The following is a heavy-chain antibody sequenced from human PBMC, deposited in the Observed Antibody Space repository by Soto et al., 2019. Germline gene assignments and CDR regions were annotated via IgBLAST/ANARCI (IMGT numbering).Heavy chain of an antibody. CDR2: INHSGST. D-gene: IGHD6-13*01. V-gene: IGHV4-34*01. Sequence: SETLSLTCAVDGRSFSGYYWSWIRQPPGKGLEWIGEINHSGSTNYNPSLKSRVTISVDTSKNPFSLKLSSVTASDTAVYYCARVPSFRQRSSRAGGYYHRYGWGKGTRVTASS. J-gene: IGHJ6*03. CDR3: ARVPSFRQRSSRAGGYYHRYG. CDR1: GRSFSGYY.